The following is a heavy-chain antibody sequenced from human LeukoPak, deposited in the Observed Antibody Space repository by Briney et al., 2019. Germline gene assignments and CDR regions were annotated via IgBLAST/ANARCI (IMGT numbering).Heavy chain of an antibody. CDR3: ATERSSSWEAFDI. CDR2: INPSGGST. CDR1: GYTFTSYY. Sequence: GASVKVSCKASGYTFTSYYMHWVRQAPGQGLEWMGIINPSGGSTSCAQKFQGRVTMTRDMSTSTVYMELSSLRSEDTAVYYCATERSSSWEAFDIWGQGTMVTVSS. D-gene: IGHD6-13*01. V-gene: IGHV1-46*01. J-gene: IGHJ3*02.